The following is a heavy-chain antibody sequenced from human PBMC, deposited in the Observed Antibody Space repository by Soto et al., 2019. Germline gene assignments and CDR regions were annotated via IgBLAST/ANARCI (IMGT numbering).Heavy chain of an antibody. CDR2: IYSGGST. CDR3: ARDRLSSSSLEFHGMDV. D-gene: IGHD6-6*01. CDR1: GFTVSSNY. V-gene: IGHV3-53*01. Sequence: GGSLRLSCAASGFTVSSNYMSWVRQAPGKGLEWVSVIYSGGSTYYADSVKGRFTISRDNSKNTLYLQMNSLRAEDTAVYYCARDRLSSSSLEFHGMDVWGQGTTVTVSS. J-gene: IGHJ6*02.